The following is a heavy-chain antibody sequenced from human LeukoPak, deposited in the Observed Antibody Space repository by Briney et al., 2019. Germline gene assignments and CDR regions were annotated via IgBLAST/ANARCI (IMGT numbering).Heavy chain of an antibody. CDR1: GYNFTNYW. CDR2: IYPGDSDS. CDR3: ARHSGTYYYYYGMDV. Sequence: GESLKISCKGSGYNFTNYWIGWVRQMPGKGLEWMGIIYPGDSDSRYSPSFQGQVTISVDKSISTAYLQWSSLKASDTAMYYCARHSGTYYYYYGMDVWGQGTTVTVSS. D-gene: IGHD1-1*01. V-gene: IGHV5-51*01. J-gene: IGHJ6*02.